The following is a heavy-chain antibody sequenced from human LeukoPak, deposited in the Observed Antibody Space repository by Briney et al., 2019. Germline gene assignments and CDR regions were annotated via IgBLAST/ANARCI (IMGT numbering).Heavy chain of an antibody. J-gene: IGHJ4*02. V-gene: IGHV3-30*02. CDR2: IRYDGSNK. CDR1: GFTFSSYG. Sequence: PGGSLRLSCAASGFTFSSYGMHWVRQAPGKGLEWVAFIRYDGSNKYYADSVKGRLTISRDNSKNTLYLQMNSLRAEDTAVYYCARGTIATAINWGQGTLVTVSS. CDR3: ARGTIATAIN. D-gene: IGHD5-12*01.